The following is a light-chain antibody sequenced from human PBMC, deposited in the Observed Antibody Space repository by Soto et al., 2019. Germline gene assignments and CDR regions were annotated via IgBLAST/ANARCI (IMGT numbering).Light chain of an antibody. V-gene: IGKV1-5*03. Sequence: DIQMTQSPSTLSASVGDRVTITCRASQSIKNWLAWYQQKPGEAPKLLIYKASTLESGVPSRFSGSGSGTEFTLTISCLQPDDVATYHCQQYNSYSQFTFGP. CDR2: KAS. CDR1: QSIKNW. CDR3: QQYNSYSQFT. J-gene: IGKJ3*01.